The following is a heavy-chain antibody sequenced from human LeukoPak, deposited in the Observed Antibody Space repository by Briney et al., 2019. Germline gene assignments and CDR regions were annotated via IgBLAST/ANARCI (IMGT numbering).Heavy chain of an antibody. CDR2: IIPSLGIV. CDR3: ARGFGGSSGSSDYYGMDV. J-gene: IGHJ6*02. CDR1: GATFNNYV. Sequence: ASVKVSCKASGATFNNYVITWVRQAPGQGLEWMAMIIPSLGIVNYAQTFQDRLTITADKSTSTAYMELRSLRSEDTAVYYCARGFGGSSGSSDYYGMDVWGQGTTVTVSS. D-gene: IGHD6-19*01. V-gene: IGHV1-69*04.